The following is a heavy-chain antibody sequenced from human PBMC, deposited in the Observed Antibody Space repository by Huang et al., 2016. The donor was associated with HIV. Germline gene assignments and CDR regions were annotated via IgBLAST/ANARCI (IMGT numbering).Heavy chain of an antibody. Sequence: QVQLQESGQGLVKPSDTLSLTFIVSGDSVDSSYSYWGWVRQPPGKGLEWMGSIYCNGNTYYNKYRKSRITISVDTSKNHFSLNLKTVTAADTAVYYCSRGPSTPATELWGQGTMVTVSS. CDR2: IYCNGNT. V-gene: IGHV4-39*02. J-gene: IGHJ3*01. D-gene: IGHD1-1*01. CDR1: GDSVDSSYSY. CDR3: SRGPSTPATEL.